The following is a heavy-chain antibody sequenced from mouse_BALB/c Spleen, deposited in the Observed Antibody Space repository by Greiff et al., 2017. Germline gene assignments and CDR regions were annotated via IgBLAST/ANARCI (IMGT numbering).Heavy chain of an antibody. CDR2: IYPGSGST. D-gene: IGHD2-10*02. Sequence: LQQPGSELVRPGASVKLSCKASGYTFTSYWMHWVKQRHGQGLEWIGNIYPGSGSTNYDEKFKSKGTLTVDTSSSTAYMHLSSLTSEDSAVYYCKREYGNPYAMDYWGQGTSVTVSS. J-gene: IGHJ4*01. CDR3: KREYGNPYAMDY. V-gene: IGHV1S22*01. CDR1: GYTFTSYW.